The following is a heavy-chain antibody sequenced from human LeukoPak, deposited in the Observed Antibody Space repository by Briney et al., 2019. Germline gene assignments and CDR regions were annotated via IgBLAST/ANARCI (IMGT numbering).Heavy chain of an antibody. CDR1: GGSFSGYY. Sequence: SETLSLTCAVYGGSFSGYYWSWIRQPPGKGLEWIGEINHSGSTNYNPSLKSRVTISVDTSKNQFSLKLSSVTAADTAVYYCASLKSFYFDCWGQGTLVTVSS. CDR3: ASLKSFYFDC. J-gene: IGHJ4*02. D-gene: IGHD2/OR15-2a*01. V-gene: IGHV4-34*01. CDR2: INHSGST.